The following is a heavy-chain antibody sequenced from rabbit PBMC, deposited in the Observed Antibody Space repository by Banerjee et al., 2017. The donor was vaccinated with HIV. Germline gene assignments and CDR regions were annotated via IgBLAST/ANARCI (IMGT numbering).Heavy chain of an antibody. J-gene: IGHJ4*01. CDR2: INTGGSA. V-gene: IGHV1S45*01. CDR3: AREDISVWGFNL. Sequence: QEQLEESGGDLVKPEGSLTLTCTASGFSFSSSSGMCWVRQAPGKGLESIGFINTGGSAYYASWAKGRFTISKTSSTTVTLQMTSLTAADTATYFCAREDISVWGFNLWGQGTLVTVS. CDR1: GFSFSSSSG. D-gene: IGHD4-1*01.